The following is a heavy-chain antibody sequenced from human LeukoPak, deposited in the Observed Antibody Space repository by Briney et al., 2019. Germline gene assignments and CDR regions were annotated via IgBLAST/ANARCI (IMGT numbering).Heavy chain of an antibody. V-gene: IGHV4-39*01. CDR2: ILYSGNT. CDR1: GGSISSNDYY. Sequence: SETLSLTCTVSGGSISSNDYYCGWIRQPPGEGLEWIWKILYSGNTFYHPSLKSRITIAVDTSKNQFSLKLSSVTAADTAVYYCSRYIRRRPQFDYWGQGTLVTVSS. J-gene: IGHJ4*02. CDR3: SRYIRRRPQFDY.